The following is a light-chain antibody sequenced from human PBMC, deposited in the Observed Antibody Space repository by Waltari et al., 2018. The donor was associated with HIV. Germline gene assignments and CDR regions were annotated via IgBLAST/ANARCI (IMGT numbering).Light chain of an antibody. J-gene: IGLJ1*01. Sequence: QSALTQPASVSGSPGQSITISCTGTSSDVGGYNYVSWYQQHPGKAPKLVIYDVSNRPSGVSNRFSGSKSGNTASLTISGLQADDEADYYCNSYTSSSTRGVFGTGTKVTVL. V-gene: IGLV2-14*03. CDR3: NSYTSSSTRGV. CDR1: SSDVGGYNY. CDR2: DVS.